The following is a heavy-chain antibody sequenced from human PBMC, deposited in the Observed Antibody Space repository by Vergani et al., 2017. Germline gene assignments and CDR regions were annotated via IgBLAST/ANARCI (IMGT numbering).Heavy chain of an antibody. Sequence: QVQLVQSGAEVKKPGSSVKVSCKASGGTFSSYAISWVRQAPGQGLEWIGGIIPIFGTANYAQKFQGRVTITADESTSTAYMELSSLRSEDTAVYYCARRSSSSLGYYYMDVWGKGTTVTVSS. V-gene: IGHV1-69*01. CDR1: GGTFSSYA. J-gene: IGHJ6*03. CDR3: ARRSSSSLGYYYMDV. D-gene: IGHD6-6*01. CDR2: IIPIFGTA.